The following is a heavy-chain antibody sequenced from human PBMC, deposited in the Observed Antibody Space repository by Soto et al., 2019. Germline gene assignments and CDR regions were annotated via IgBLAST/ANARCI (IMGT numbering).Heavy chain of an antibody. CDR3: ARGGPPDY. J-gene: IGHJ4*02. CDR1: GGSISSGGYF. CDR2: IYYTGRT. Sequence: QVQLQESGPGLVKPSQTLSLTCTVSGGSISSGGYFWSWIRQHPGKGLEWIGYIYYTGRTYYNPSLKSRVTVSVDTSKNQFSLKLSSVTAAVTAVYFCARGGPPDYWGQGTLVTVSS. V-gene: IGHV4-31*03.